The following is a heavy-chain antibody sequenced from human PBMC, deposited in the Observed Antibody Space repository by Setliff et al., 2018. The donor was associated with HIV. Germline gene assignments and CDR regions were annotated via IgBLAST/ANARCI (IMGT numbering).Heavy chain of an antibody. J-gene: IGHJ3*02. CDR3: AREVDVVTTSDAFDI. CDR2: IYYSGST. V-gene: IGHV4-39*07. CDR1: GGSISNNRYY. Sequence: SETLSLTCTVSGGSISNNRYYWSWIRQPPGKGLEWIGSIYYSGSTYYNPSLKSRTTISLDTSMNQFSLKLTSVTAADTAVYYCAREVDVVTTSDAFDIWGQGTMVTVSS. D-gene: IGHD2-21*02.